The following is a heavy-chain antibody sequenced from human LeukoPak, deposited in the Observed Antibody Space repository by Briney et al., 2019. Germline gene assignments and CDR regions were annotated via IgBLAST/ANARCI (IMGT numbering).Heavy chain of an antibody. Sequence: GGSLRLSCAASGFTFSRYWMHWVRQAPGKGLVWVSRIDSDGTNRDYADPVKGRFTTSRDNSKNTLYLQMNSLRVEDTAVYYCAKNSYLNYYDSSGYYYHAFDIWGQGTMVTVSS. CDR3: AKNSYLNYYDSSGYYYHAFDI. D-gene: IGHD3-22*01. CDR2: IDSDGTNR. CDR1: GFTFSRYW. V-gene: IGHV3-74*01. J-gene: IGHJ3*02.